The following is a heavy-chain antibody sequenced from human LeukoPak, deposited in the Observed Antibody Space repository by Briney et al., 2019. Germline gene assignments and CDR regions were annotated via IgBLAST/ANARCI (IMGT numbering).Heavy chain of an antibody. D-gene: IGHD6-13*01. CDR2: IYTSGNT. CDR3: ARDSSARYSSSWYVVGDFDY. Sequence: SETLSLTCTVSGGSISSDNYHWSWIRQPAGKGLEWIGRIYTSGNTNYNPSLKSRVTISVDTSKNQFSLRMNSLTAADTAVYYCARDSSARYSSSWYVVGDFDYWGQGTPVTVSS. V-gene: IGHV4-61*02. J-gene: IGHJ4*02. CDR1: GGSISSDNYH.